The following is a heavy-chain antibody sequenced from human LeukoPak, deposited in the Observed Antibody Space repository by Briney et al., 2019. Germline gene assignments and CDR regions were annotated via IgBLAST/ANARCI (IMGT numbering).Heavy chain of an antibody. CDR1: GFTFSNYA. V-gene: IGHV3-23*01. CDR3: ARGSRQQLVRTSYNGMGV. CDR2: VSGSGDST. J-gene: IGHJ6*02. Sequence: PGGSLRLSCAASGFTFSNYAMSWVRQAPGKGLEWVSAVSGSGDSTYYADSVKGRFTISRDNSKNTLYLQMNSLRAEDTAVYYCARGSRQQLVRTSYNGMGVWGQGTTVTVSS. D-gene: IGHD6-13*01.